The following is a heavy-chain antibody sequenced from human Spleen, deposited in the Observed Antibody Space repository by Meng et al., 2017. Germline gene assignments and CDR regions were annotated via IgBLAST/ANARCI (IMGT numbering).Heavy chain of an antibody. D-gene: IGHD6-13*01. CDR1: GFSFSSYA. V-gene: IGHV3-23*01. CDR2: LSGGGFTT. Sequence: GESLKISCAASGFSFSSYAMSWVRRAPGKGLEWVAALSGGGFTTYYADSVKGRFTITRDNAKNSLYLQMNSLRAEDTAVYYCARPQLLIDYWGQGTLVTVSS. CDR3: ARPQLLIDY. J-gene: IGHJ4*02.